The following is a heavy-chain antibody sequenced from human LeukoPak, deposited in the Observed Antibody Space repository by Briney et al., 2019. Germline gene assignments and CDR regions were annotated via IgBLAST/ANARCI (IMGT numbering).Heavy chain of an antibody. Sequence: SETLSLTCTVSGGSTSRSNYYWGWIRQPPGKGLEWIGSIFYSGTTHYNPSLKSRVTISVNTSKNQFSLKLSSVTAADTAVYYCARLSNYGGHSGDGYWGQGTLVTVSS. CDR3: ARLSNYGGHSGDGY. V-gene: IGHV4-39*01. CDR2: IFYSGTT. J-gene: IGHJ4*02. D-gene: IGHD4-23*01. CDR1: GGSTSRSNYY.